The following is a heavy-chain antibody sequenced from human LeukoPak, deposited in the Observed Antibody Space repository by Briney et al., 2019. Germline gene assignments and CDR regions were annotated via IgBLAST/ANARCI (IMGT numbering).Heavy chain of an antibody. Sequence: SVKVSCKAYGYTFTGYYMQWVRQAPGQGLEWMGRIIPILGIANYAQKFQGRVTITADKSTSTAYMELSSLRSEDTAVYYCARAIDDGYNQPPIDYWGQGTLVTVSS. D-gene: IGHD5-24*01. CDR3: ARAIDDGYNQPPIDY. J-gene: IGHJ4*02. CDR1: GYTFTGYY. CDR2: IIPILGIA. V-gene: IGHV1-69*04.